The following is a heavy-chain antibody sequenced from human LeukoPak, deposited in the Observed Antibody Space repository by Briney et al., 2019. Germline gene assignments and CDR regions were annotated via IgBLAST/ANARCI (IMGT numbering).Heavy chain of an antibody. J-gene: IGHJ6*03. CDR3: ARWGTGEQVVYYYYYYMDV. Sequence: GGSLRLSCAASRFTLSNYWMSWVRQAPGKGLEWVANIKQDGREKYYVDSVKGRFTISKANTKNSLYLQMTSLRGEDTAVYYCARWGTGEQVVYYYYYYMDVWGKGTTVTVSS. CDR2: IKQDGREK. CDR1: RFTLSNYW. D-gene: IGHD6-6*01. V-gene: IGHV3-7*01.